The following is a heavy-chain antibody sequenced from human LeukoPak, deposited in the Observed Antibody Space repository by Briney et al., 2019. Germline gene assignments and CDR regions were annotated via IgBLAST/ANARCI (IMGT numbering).Heavy chain of an antibody. Sequence: SGTLSLTCTVSGGSISSGGYYWSWIRQHPGKGLEWIGYIYYSGSTYYNPSLKSRVTISVDTSKNQFSLKLSFVTAVDTAVYYCAREDVDIVASGSTSWGQGTLVTVSS. D-gene: IGHD5-12*01. CDR2: IYYSGST. V-gene: IGHV4-31*03. J-gene: IGHJ4*02. CDR1: GGSISSGGYY. CDR3: AREDVDIVASGSTS.